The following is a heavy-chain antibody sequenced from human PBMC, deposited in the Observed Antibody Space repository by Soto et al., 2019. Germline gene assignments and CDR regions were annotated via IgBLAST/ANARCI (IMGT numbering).Heavy chain of an antibody. CDR3: VKGGDSSGGYYRYMEV. V-gene: IGHV5-51*01. CDR1: GYSFTAYW. Sequence: GESLKISCRGSGYSFTAYWIVWVRQRPGKGLEWVGSIYPADSNTRYSPSFQGRVTISADKSTTTAYLQWSGLKASDTAMYYCVKGGDSSGGYYRYMEVWGKGTTVTVSS. CDR2: IYPADSNT. J-gene: IGHJ6*03. D-gene: IGHD5-18*01.